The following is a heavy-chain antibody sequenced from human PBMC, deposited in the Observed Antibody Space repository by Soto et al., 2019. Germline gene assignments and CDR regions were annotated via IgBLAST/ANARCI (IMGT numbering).Heavy chain of an antibody. CDR1: GGSISNYY. V-gene: IGHV4-59*08. D-gene: IGHD3-3*01. Sequence: PSETLSLTCTVSGGSISNYYWSWIRQPPGKGLEWIGYIHYSGNTKYNPSLKSRVTISSDTSKDQFSLKLTSMTAADTAVYYCARGHYDFCSGYFATIDYWGQGTLVTVSS. CDR2: IHYSGNT. J-gene: IGHJ4*02. CDR3: ARGHYDFCSGYFATIDY.